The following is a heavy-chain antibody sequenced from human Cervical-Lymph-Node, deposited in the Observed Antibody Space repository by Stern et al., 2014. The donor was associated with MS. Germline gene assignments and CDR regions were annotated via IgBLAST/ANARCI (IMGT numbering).Heavy chain of an antibody. CDR2: IKPDGSEK. V-gene: IGHV3-7*01. CDR3: ARTSPRADSRTC. CDR1: GVTFSYWW. J-gene: IGHJ4*02. Sequence: EVQLLESGGGLVQPGGSLRLSCAASGVTFSYWWMSWVRQAPGKGLEWVANIKPDGSEKYYVDSVKGRFTISRDNAKSSLYLQMNSLRVEDTAVYFCARTSPRADSRTCWGQGTLVTVSS.